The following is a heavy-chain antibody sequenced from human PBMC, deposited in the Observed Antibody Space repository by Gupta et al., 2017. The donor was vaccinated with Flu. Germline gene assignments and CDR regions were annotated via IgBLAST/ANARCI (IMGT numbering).Heavy chain of an antibody. D-gene: IGHD3-3*01. Sequence: MGWVRQAPGKGLEWVANIKQDGSEKYYVDSVKGRFTISRDNTKNLLYLQMNTLRAEDTAMYYCARAPTYYDFWSGEKYFDYWGQGTLVTVSS. J-gene: IGHJ4*02. CDR3: ARAPTYYDFWSGEKYFDY. CDR2: IKQDGSEK. V-gene: IGHV3-7*01.